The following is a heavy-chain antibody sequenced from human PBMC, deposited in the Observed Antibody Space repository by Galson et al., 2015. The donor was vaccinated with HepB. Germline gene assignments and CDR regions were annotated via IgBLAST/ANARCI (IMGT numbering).Heavy chain of an antibody. V-gene: IGHV3-7*03. CDR1: GFTFSRNW. CDR2: IIQDGSAQ. J-gene: IGHJ6*02. D-gene: IGHD1-26*01. CDR3: ARDSPRRELLNYGMDV. Sequence: SLRLSCAASGFTFSRNWMSWVRQAPGKGLEWVANIIQDGSAQNYGDSVKGRFTISRDNAKNSLYLQMNSLRAEDTAVYYCARDSPRRELLNYGMDVWGQGTTVTVSS.